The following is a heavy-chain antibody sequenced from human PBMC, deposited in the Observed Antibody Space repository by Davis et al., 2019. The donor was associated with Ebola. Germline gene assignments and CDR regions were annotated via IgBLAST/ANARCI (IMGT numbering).Heavy chain of an antibody. V-gene: IGHV3-23*01. Sequence: GESLKISCAASGFTFSSYAMSWVRQAPGKELEWVSGISGSGGSTKGRFIISRDNSKNTLYLQMNRLRAEDTAVYYCAKETNYYMDVWGKGTTVTVSS. CDR3: AKETNYYMDV. J-gene: IGHJ6*03. CDR2: ISGSGGST. CDR1: GFTFSSYA.